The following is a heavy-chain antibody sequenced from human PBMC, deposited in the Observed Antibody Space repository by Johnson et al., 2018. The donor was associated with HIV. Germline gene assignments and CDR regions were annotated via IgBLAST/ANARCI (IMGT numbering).Heavy chain of an antibody. V-gene: IGHV3-74*01. Sequence: VQLVESGGGLVQPGGSLRLSCAASGFTFSSYWMHWVRQAPGKGLVWVSRINSDGSSTSYADSVKGRFTISRDNAKNTLYLQMNSLRAEETAVYYCARDRPHDDNGYYYVPDAFDIWGQGTMVTVSS. D-gene: IGHD3-22*01. J-gene: IGHJ3*02. CDR1: GFTFSSYW. CDR2: INSDGSST. CDR3: ARDRPHDDNGYYYVPDAFDI.